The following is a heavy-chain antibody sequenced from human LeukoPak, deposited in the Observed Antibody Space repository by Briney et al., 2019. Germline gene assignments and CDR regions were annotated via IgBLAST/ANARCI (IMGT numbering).Heavy chain of an antibody. CDR3: ARLFAIGFGTPDWFDP. V-gene: IGHV1-8*01. CDR1: GYTFTSYD. Sequence: ASVKVSCKASGYTFTSYDINWVRQATGQGLEWMGWMNPNSGNTGYAQKFQGRVTMTRNTSISTAYMELSSLRSEDTAVYYCARLFAIGFGTPDWFDPWGQGTLVTVSS. CDR2: MNPNSGNT. D-gene: IGHD3-10*01. J-gene: IGHJ5*02.